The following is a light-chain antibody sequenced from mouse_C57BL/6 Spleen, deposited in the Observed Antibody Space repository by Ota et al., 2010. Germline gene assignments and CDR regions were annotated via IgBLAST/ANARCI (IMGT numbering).Light chain of an antibody. CDR3: QQYSSYPLT. J-gene: IGKJ5*01. V-gene: IGKV6-23*01. Sequence: DIVMTQSHKFMSTSVGDRVSITCKASQDVGTAVAWYQQKPGQSPKLLIYWASTRHTGVPDRFTGSGSGTDFTLTISNVQSEDLADYFCQQYSSYPLTFGAGTKLXL. CDR2: WAS. CDR1: QDVGTA.